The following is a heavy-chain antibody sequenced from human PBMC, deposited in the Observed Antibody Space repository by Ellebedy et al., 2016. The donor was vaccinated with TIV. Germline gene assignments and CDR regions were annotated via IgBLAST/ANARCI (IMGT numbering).Heavy chain of an antibody. J-gene: IGHJ6*02. CDR2: IDPSDSYV. Sequence: GESLKISCEGFGYSFTSYRISWVRQMPGKGLEWMGRIDPSDSYVNHNPSFQGHVTISADNSINTPYLQLNSLKASNTGMYYCARLLPTPAYWDYSYYHMDFWGQGTTVTVSS. D-gene: IGHD2-21*01. CDR1: GYSFTSYR. CDR3: ARLLPTPAYWDYSYYHMDF. V-gene: IGHV5-10-1*01.